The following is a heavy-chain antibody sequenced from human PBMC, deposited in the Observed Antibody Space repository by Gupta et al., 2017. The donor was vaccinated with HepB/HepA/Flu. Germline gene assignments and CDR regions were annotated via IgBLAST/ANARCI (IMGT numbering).Heavy chain of an antibody. CDR2: ISTDGDTR. CDR3: ARHLLHGQWILEA. D-gene: IGHD2-2*03. J-gene: IGHJ5*02. V-gene: IGHV3-30*09. Sequence: VQLVESGGGVVQPGRSLRLSCAASGFTFSDSRLHWVRQAPGKGLEWVAVISTDGDTRFYADSVKGRFAISRDNSQNKVFLQMNSLRHDDTATYFCARHLLHGQWILEAWGQGTLVIVSS. CDR1: GFTFSDSR.